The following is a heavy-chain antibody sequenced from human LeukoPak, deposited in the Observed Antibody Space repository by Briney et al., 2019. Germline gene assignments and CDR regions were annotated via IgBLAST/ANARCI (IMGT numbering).Heavy chain of an antibody. V-gene: IGHV3-30*02. CDR3: AKDALDYDILTGYSPLDY. J-gene: IGHJ4*02. Sequence: GGSLRLSCAASGFTFSSYGMHWVRQAPGKGLEWVAFIRYDGSNKYYADSVKGRFTISRDNSKNTLYLQMNSLRAEDTAVYYCAKDALDYDILTGYSPLDYWGQGTLVTVSS. CDR2: IRYDGSNK. CDR1: GFTFSSYG. D-gene: IGHD3-9*01.